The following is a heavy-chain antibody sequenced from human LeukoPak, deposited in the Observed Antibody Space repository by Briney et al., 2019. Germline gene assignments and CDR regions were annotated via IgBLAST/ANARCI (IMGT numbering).Heavy chain of an antibody. J-gene: IGHJ4*02. Sequence: GGSLRLSCAASGFTFSSSAMSWVRQAPGKGLEWVSSISGSGSGGSTYYADSVKGRFTISRDNSKNTLYLQMNSLRAEDTALYYCAREIYDSSGSDYWGQGTLVTVSS. D-gene: IGHD3-22*01. V-gene: IGHV3-23*01. CDR1: GFTFSSSA. CDR3: AREIYDSSGSDY. CDR2: ISGSGSGGST.